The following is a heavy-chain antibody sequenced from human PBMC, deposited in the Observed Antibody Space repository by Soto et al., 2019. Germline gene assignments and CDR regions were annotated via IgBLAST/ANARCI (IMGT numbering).Heavy chain of an antibody. CDR3: ARLGYCSGGSCYSGFDY. CDR1: GGTFSSYT. CDR2: IIPILGIA. V-gene: IGHV1-69*02. D-gene: IGHD2-15*01. Sequence: SVKVSCKASGGTFSSYTISWVRQAPGQGLEWMGRIIPILGIANYAQKFQGRVTITADKSTSTAYMELSSLRSEDTAVYYCARLGYCSGGSCYSGFDYWGQGTLVTVSS. J-gene: IGHJ4*02.